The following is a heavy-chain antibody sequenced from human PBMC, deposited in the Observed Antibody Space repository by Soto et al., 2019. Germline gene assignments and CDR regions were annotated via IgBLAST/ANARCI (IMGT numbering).Heavy chain of an antibody. Sequence: VTLSLTGTVSGASLRTSQWSRTRQPTGQGLERLGNIIYGGTTNYNPSLKSRVSISLDTSKNQLSLKLSSVTAADTAVYYCARDIVIVPAAPYYYGMDVWGQGTTVIVSS. J-gene: IGHJ6*02. CDR1: GASLRTSQ. D-gene: IGHD2-2*01. V-gene: IGHV4-59*01. CDR2: IIYGGTT. CDR3: ARDIVIVPAAPYYYGMDV.